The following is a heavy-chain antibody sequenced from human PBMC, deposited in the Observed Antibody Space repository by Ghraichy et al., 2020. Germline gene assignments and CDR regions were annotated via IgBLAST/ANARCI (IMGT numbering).Heavy chain of an antibody. Sequence: ASVKVSCKASGYTFTNYVMNWVRQAPGQGLEWMGWINTNTGNPTYAQGSTGRFVFSLDTSVSTAYLQIWSLKAEDTAVYYCARGPPVAGLYNWLDPWGQGAQVTVSS. CDR1: GYTFTNYV. V-gene: IGHV7-4-1*01. CDR2: INTNTGNP. CDR3: ARGPPVAGLYNWLDP. J-gene: IGHJ5*02. D-gene: IGHD6-19*01.